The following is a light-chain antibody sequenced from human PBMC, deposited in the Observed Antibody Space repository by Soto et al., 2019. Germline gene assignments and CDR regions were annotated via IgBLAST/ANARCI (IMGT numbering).Light chain of an antibody. CDR2: GNS. J-gene: IGLJ1*01. CDR1: SSNIGAGYD. V-gene: IGLV1-40*01. Sequence: QSALTQPPSVSGAPGQRVTISCTGSSSNIGAGYDVHWYQQLPGTAPKLLIYGNSNRPSGVPDRFSGSKSGTSAPLAITGLQAEDEADYYCQSYDSSYVFGTGTKITVL. CDR3: QSYDSSYV.